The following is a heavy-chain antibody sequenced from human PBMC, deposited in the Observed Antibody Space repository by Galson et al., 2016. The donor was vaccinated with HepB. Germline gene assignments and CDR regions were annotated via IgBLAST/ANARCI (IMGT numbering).Heavy chain of an antibody. J-gene: IGHJ4*02. CDR3: ASHGRGYSYGYHFDF. CDR2: IYYSGSS. D-gene: IGHD5-18*01. Sequence: ETLSLTCNVSGGSISSSPFSWGWIRQPPGKGLEWIASIYYSGSSYYNNPSRKSRVTISVDTSKNQLSLKLSSVTAADTAVYYCASHGRGYSYGYHFDFWGQGTLVTVSS. CDR1: GGSISSSPFS. V-gene: IGHV4-39*01.